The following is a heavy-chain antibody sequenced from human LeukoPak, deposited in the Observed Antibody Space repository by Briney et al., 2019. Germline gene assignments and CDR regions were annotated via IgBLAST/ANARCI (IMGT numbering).Heavy chain of an antibody. CDR2: INHSGST. D-gene: IGHD6-13*01. V-gene: IGHV4-34*01. CDR1: GFTFGDYA. Sequence: GSLRLSCTTSGFTFGDYAISWIRQPPGKGLEWIGEINHSGSTNYNPSLKSRVTISVDTSKNQFSLKLSSVTAADTAVYYCARVLGSPYSSSWYGTWGQGTLVTVSS. CDR3: ARVLGSPYSSSWYGT. J-gene: IGHJ5*02.